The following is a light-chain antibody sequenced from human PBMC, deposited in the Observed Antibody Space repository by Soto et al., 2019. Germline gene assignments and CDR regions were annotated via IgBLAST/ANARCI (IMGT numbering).Light chain of an antibody. J-gene: IGKJ1*01. CDR3: LQTYSVPWT. V-gene: IGKV1-39*01. CDR1: HTISSN. Sequence: IQMTQSPSSLSASIGDRVTITCRASHTISSNLNGYQQKPGKAPQLLIYAASSVPSGVPPRFSGRGSGTEFTLTGSSLQSEDFATYYCLQTYSVPWTFGHGTKVEIK. CDR2: AAS.